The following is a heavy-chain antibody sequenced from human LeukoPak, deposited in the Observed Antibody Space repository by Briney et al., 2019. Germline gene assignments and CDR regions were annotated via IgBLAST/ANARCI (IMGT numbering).Heavy chain of an antibody. Sequence: GGSLRLSCAASGFTFSSYRMSWVRQAPGKGLEWVANIKQDGSEKYYVDSVKGRFTISRDNAKNSLYLQMNSLRAEDTAVYYCARDRSSSCDYWGQGTLVTVSS. D-gene: IGHD6-13*01. J-gene: IGHJ4*02. CDR3: ARDRSSSCDY. V-gene: IGHV3-7*01. CDR2: IKQDGSEK. CDR1: GFTFSSYR.